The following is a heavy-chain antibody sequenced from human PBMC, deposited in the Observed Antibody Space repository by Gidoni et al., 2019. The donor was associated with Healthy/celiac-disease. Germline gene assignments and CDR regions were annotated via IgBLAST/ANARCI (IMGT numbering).Heavy chain of an antibody. Sequence: QVPLPASGPGLVKPSGTLSLPFAVSVGSISSSNWWSWVRQPPGKGLEWIGEIYHSGSTNYNPSLKSRVTISVDKSKNQFSLKLSSVTAADTAVYDCARDPRQGGVYFDYWGQGTLVTVSS. CDR1: VGSISSSNW. CDR3: ARDPRQGGVYFDY. J-gene: IGHJ4*02. CDR2: IYHSGST. D-gene: IGHD2-8*01. V-gene: IGHV4-4*02.